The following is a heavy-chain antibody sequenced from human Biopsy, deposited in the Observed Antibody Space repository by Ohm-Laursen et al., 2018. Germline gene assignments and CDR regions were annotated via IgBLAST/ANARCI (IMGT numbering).Heavy chain of an antibody. CDR1: GGSIRDDY. D-gene: IGHD4-23*01. Sequence: SETLSLTCTVSGGSIRDDYWNWIRQPPGKGLEWIGHISHTGYTSYKSSLKSRVTISLDTSRKHFSLRLTSLAAADMAVYYCARGSNEYGGLYFPHWGQGTLVTVSS. CDR2: ISHTGYT. CDR3: ARGSNEYGGLYFPH. J-gene: IGHJ1*01. V-gene: IGHV4-59*08.